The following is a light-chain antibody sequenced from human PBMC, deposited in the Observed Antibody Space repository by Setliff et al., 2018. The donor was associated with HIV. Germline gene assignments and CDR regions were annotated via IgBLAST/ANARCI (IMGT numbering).Light chain of an antibody. Sequence: QSALTQPASVSGSPGQSITISCTGTSSDVGSYDLVPWYQHHPGKVPKVIIYGVTKRPSGVSNRFSGSKSGNAASLTISGLQADDEADYYCCSYAGNFVHVIFGGGTKVTVL. CDR2: GVT. CDR3: CSYAGNFVHVI. CDR1: SSDVGSYDL. V-gene: IGLV2-23*02. J-gene: IGLJ2*01.